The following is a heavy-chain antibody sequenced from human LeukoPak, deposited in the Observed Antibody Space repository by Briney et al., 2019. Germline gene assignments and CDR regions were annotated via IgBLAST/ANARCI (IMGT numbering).Heavy chain of an antibody. CDR2: ISYDGSNK. CDR1: GFTFSSYG. J-gene: IGHJ4*02. Sequence: PGRSLGLSCAASGFTFSSYGMHWVRQAPGKGLEWVAVISYDGSNKYYADSVKGRFTISRDNSKNTLYLQMNSLRAEDTAVYYCANTGYRGIAVAGTGGYWGQGTLVTVSS. V-gene: IGHV3-30*18. CDR3: ANTGYRGIAVAGTGGY. D-gene: IGHD6-19*01.